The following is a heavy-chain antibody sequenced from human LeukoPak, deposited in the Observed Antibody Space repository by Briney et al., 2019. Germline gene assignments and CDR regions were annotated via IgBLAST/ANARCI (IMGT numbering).Heavy chain of an antibody. D-gene: IGHD2-2*02. CDR3: ARGPVGYCSSTSCYNGMDV. CDR2: INHSGST. Sequence: SETLSLTCAVYGGSFSGYYWSWIRQPPGKGLEWIGEINHSGSTNYNPSLKSRVTISVDTSKNQFSLKLSSVTAADTAAYYCARGPVGYCSSTSCYNGMDVWGQGTTVTVSS. J-gene: IGHJ6*02. V-gene: IGHV4-34*01. CDR1: GGSFSGYY.